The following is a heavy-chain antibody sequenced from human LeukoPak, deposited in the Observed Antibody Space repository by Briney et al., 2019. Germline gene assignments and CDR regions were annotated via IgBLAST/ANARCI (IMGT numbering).Heavy chain of an antibody. J-gene: IGHJ3*02. CDR2: IYHSGST. CDR3: ARESVDSRWELPKDAFDI. Sequence: PSEALSLTCTVSGGSISSGGYYWSWLRQPPGKGLEWIGYIYHSGSTYYNPSLKSRVTISVDRSKNQFSLKLSSVTAADTAVYYCARESVDSRWELPKDAFDIWGQGTMVTVSS. D-gene: IGHD1-26*01. V-gene: IGHV4-30-2*01. CDR1: GGSISSGGYY.